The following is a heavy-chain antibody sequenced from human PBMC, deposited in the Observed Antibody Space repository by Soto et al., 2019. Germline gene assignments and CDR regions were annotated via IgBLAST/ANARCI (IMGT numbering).Heavy chain of an antibody. D-gene: IGHD2-21*02. J-gene: IGHJ5*02. CDR3: ARALGIGVTGLDL. V-gene: IGHV1-8*01. CDR1: GYNFPRSN. Sequence: QERLVQAGAELRRPGASVKISCRASGYNFPRSNVKWVRQASGQGTEWLGWMNSANGNAAFARDFQGRVTMTRDLSTNTAYLELGGLSSGDTAMYYCARALGIGVTGLDLWGPGTFVTVS. CDR2: MNSANGNA.